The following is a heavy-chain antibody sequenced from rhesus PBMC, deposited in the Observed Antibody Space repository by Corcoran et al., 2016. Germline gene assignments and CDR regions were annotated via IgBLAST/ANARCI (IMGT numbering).Heavy chain of an antibody. J-gene: IGHJ4*01. V-gene: IGHV2S1*01. CDR3: ARRNVWNNGIVDY. CDR1: GFSLSTRGLG. Sequence: QVTLKESGPALVKPTQTLTLTCTFSGFSLSTRGLGINWIRQPPGKALEWLAGIYWNEEKANPTSLNRRLTISKDTSKNQVVLTMANLDPVDTATYYCARRNVWNNGIVDYWGQGVLVTVSS. D-gene: IGHD1-20*01. CDR2: IYWNEEK.